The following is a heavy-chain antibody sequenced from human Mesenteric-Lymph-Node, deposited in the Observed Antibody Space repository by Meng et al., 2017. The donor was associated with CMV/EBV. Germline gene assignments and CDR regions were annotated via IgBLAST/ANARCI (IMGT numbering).Heavy chain of an antibody. CDR1: GYTFTGYY. D-gene: IGHD5-12*01. CDR3: ARGVATIPDY. V-gene: IGHV1-2*02. CDR2: INPNSGGT. J-gene: IGHJ4*02. Sequence: VSCKASGYTFTGYYMHWVRQAPGRGLEWMGRINPNSGGTDYAQRFQGRVTMTRDTSISTAYMELSSLRSDDTAVYYCARGVATIPDYWGQGTLVTVSS.